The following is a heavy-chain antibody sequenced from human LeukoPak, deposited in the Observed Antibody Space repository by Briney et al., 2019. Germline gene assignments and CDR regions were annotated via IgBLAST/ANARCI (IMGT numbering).Heavy chain of an antibody. CDR1: GFSFSSFW. CDR3: ARVKDGSDQYFQH. V-gene: IGHV3-7*05. Sequence: GGSLRLSCTASGFSFSSFWMNWVPQAPGKGLEWVANIKQDGSEKYYVDSVKGRFTISRDNAKMSVYLQMNSLRAEDTAVYYCARVKDGSDQYFQHWGQGTLVTVSS. J-gene: IGHJ1*01. CDR2: IKQDGSEK. D-gene: IGHD1-26*01.